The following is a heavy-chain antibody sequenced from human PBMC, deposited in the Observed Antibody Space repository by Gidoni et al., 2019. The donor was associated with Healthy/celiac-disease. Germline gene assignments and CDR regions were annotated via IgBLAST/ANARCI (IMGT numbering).Heavy chain of an antibody. CDR3: ARAGYSGYYNY. D-gene: IGHD5-12*01. Sequence: QVQLQQWGEGLLKPSESLSLTCAVYGGSFSGYYWSWIRQPPGKGLEWIGEINPSGSTNYNPSLKSRVTISVDTSKNQFSLKLSSVTAADTAVYYCARAGYSGYYNYWGQGTLVTVSS. CDR1: GGSFSGYY. CDR2: INPSGST. V-gene: IGHV4-34*01. J-gene: IGHJ4*02.